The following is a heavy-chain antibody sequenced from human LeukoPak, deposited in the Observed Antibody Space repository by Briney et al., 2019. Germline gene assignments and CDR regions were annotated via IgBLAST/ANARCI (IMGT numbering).Heavy chain of an antibody. CDR3: ARGGYCGGDCYSSYFDL. CDR1: GGTFSSYA. J-gene: IGHJ2*01. V-gene: IGHV1-69*05. Sequence: ASVKVSCKASGGTFSSYATSWVRQAPGQGLEWVGGIIPIFGTANYAQKFQGRVTITTDESTSTAYMELSSLRSEDTAVYYCARGGYCGGDCYSSYFDLWGRGTLVTVSS. CDR2: IIPIFGTA. D-gene: IGHD2-21*02.